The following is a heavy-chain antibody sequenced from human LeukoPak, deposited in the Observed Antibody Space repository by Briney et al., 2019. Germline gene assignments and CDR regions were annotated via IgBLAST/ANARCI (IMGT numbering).Heavy chain of an antibody. CDR1: GFTVSSNY. V-gene: IGHV3-30*02. CDR3: ARSITMIVVAPSY. J-gene: IGHJ4*02. D-gene: IGHD3-22*01. CDR2: IRYDGSNK. Sequence: GGSLRLSCAASGFTVSSNYMSWVRQAPGKGLEWVAFIRYDGSNKYYADSVKGRFTISRDNSKNTLYLQMNSLRAEDTAVYYCARSITMIVVAPSYWGQGTLVTVSS.